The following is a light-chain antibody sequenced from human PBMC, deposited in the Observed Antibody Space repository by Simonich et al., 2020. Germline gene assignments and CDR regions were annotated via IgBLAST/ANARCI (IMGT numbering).Light chain of an antibody. V-gene: IGLV2-14*01. Sequence: QSALTQPASVSGSPGQSITISCTGTSSDVGGYNYGSWYQQHPGKAPKLMIYEVSKRPSGVSNRCAGSKSGNTASLTISGLQAEDEADYYCSSYTSSSTWVFGGGTKLTVL. CDR3: SSYTSSSTWV. CDR1: SSDVGGYNY. J-gene: IGLJ3*02. CDR2: EVS.